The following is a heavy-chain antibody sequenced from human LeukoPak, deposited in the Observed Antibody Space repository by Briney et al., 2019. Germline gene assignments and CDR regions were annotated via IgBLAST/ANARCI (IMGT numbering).Heavy chain of an antibody. J-gene: IGHJ6*03. CDR2: IYHSGST. D-gene: IGHD3-22*01. CDR3: ARDRSGYYYYYYYMDV. CDR1: GYSISSGYY. Sequence: PSETLSLTCTVSGYSISSGYYWGWIRQPPGKGLEWIGSIYHSGSTYYNPSLKSRVTISVDTSKNQFSLKLSSVTAADTAVYYCARDRSGYYYYYYYMDVWGKGTTVTVSS. V-gene: IGHV4-38-2*02.